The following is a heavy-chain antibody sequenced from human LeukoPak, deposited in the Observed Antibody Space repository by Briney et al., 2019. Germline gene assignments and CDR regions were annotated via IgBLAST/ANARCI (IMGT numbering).Heavy chain of an antibody. CDR2: INPNSGGT. V-gene: IGHV1-2*06. CDR1: GYTFTGYY. J-gene: IGHJ6*02. CDR3: ARVHYSNYVVGYYYGMDV. Sequence: ASVKVSCKASGYTFTGYYMQWVRQAPGQGLEWMGRINPNSGGTNYAQKFQGRVTMTRDTSISTAYMELSRLRSDDTAVYYCARVHYSNYVVGYYYGMDVWGQGTTVTVSS. D-gene: IGHD4-11*01.